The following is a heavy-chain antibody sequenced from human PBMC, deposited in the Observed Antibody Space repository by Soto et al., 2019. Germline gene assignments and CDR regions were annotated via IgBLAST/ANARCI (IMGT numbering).Heavy chain of an antibody. D-gene: IGHD6-13*01. V-gene: IGHV1-8*01. J-gene: IGHJ5*02. CDR2: MNPNSGNT. Sequence: QVQLVQSGAEVKKPGASVKVSCKASGYTFTSYDINWVRQATGQGLEWMGWMNPNSGNTGYAQKFQGRVTMTRNTXXSTAYMERSSLGSEDTAVYYCARERSAAGTGWFDPWGQGTLVTVSS. CDR1: GYTFTSYD. CDR3: ARERSAAGTGWFDP.